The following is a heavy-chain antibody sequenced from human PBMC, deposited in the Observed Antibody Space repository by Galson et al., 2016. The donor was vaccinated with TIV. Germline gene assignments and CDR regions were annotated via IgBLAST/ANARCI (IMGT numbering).Heavy chain of an antibody. J-gene: IGHJ4*02. CDR1: GFTFDVYG. Sequence: SLRLSCAASGFTFDVYGMSWARQAPGKGLEWVYGINGNDGTKGYADSVKGRFTISRDNAKNALYLQMNSLRAEDTALYYCARQYYYDSTVTWEKYYFDYWGRGTLVTVSS. D-gene: IGHD3-22*01. CDR2: INGNDGTK. V-gene: IGHV3-20*04. CDR3: ARQYYYDSTVTWEKYYFDY.